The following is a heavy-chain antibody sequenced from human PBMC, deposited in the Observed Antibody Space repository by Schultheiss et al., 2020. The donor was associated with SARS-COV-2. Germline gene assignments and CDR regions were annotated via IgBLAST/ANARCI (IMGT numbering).Heavy chain of an antibody. CDR1: GGSFSGYY. D-gene: IGHD1-26*01. V-gene: IGHV4-34*01. J-gene: IGHJ6*02. CDR2: IYHSGST. Sequence: SQTLSLTCAVYGGSFSGYYWSWIRQPPGKGLEWIGSIYHSGSTYYNPSLKSRVTISVDTSKNQFSLKLSSVTAADTAVYYCARDQREYYYYGMDVWGQGTTVTVSS. CDR3: ARDQREYYYYGMDV.